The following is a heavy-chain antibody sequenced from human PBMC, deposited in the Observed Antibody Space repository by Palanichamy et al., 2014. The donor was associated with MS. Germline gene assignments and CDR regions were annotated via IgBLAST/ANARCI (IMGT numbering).Heavy chain of an antibody. J-gene: IGHJ3*02. V-gene: IGHV3-23*01. CDR2: ISRSVTST. CDR1: GFIFSNFA. CDR3: VKDYYEDSDAFDM. D-gene: IGHD3-22*01. Sequence: EVQLLESGGGLVQPGGSLRLSCGASGFIFSNFAMGWVRQAPGKGLEWVSGISRSVTSTYYAGSVKGRFTVSRDNSNNTVFLQMNSLRVEDTAVYFCVKDYYEDSDAFDMWGQGTMVTVSS.